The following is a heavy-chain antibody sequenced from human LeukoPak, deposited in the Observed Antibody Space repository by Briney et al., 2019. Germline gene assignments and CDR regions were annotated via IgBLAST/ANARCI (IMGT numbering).Heavy chain of an antibody. V-gene: IGHV3-74*01. Sequence: GGSLRLSCAASGFTFSSYWMHWVRQAPGKGLVWVSRISPDGSTTGHADSVKGRFTASRDNAKNTLFLQMNSLRAEDTAVYYCTRDFDFSSAIWGQGTLVTVSS. J-gene: IGHJ4*02. D-gene: IGHD3-3*01. CDR3: TRDFDFSSAI. CDR1: GFTFSSYW. CDR2: ISPDGSTT.